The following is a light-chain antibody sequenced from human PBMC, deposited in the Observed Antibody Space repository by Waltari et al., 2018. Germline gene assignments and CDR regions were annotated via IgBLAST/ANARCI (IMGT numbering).Light chain of an antibody. CDR1: KTNIGSKT. Sequence: QSVLTQPPSESGAPGHTVTISGFGGKTNIGSKTGNWYHQVPGTAPRLMMYNNGQRPSGVPDRVSASKSGTSASLAISGLQPDDEATYYCSTWDDSLNGPLFGGGTKVTVL. J-gene: IGLJ3*02. V-gene: IGLV1-44*01. CDR2: NNG. CDR3: STWDDSLNGPL.